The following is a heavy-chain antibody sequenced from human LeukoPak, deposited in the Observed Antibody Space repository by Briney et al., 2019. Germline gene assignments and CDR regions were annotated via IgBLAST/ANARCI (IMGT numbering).Heavy chain of an antibody. V-gene: IGHV4-38-2*02. J-gene: IGHJ4*02. D-gene: IGHD3-16*01. CDR2: IYHSGST. CDR3: ARQGGGFRGYFDY. Sequence: SETLSLTCTVSGDSISNAYYWDWIRQPPGKGLEWIGNIYHSGSTYYNPSLKSRVTISVDTSKNQFSLKLSSVTAADTAIYYCARQGGGFRGYFDYWGQGTLVTVSS. CDR1: GDSISNAYY.